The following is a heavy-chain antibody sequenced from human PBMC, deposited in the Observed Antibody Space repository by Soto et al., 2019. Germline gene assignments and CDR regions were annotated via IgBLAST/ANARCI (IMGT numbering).Heavy chain of an antibody. CDR2: ISPGSRYP. CDR3: ARDVSPHSNPSWFDP. CDR1: GFTFGDSY. V-gene: IGHV3-11*06. D-gene: IGHD4-4*01. Sequence: QVQLVESGGGLVPPGGSLRLSCAGSGFTFGDSYMSWIRQAPGKGLEWLSYISPGSRYPAYADSVKGRFTISRDNAKRSLYLQMMSLTAEDTAIYFCARDVSPHSNPSWFDPWGQGTLVTVSS. J-gene: IGHJ5*02.